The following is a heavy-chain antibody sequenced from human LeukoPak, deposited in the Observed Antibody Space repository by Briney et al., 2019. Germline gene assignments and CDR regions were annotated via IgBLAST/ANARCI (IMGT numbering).Heavy chain of an antibody. D-gene: IGHD5-24*01. CDR3: ARDRSMADAFDI. CDR1: GFTFSSYS. CDR2: ISSSSSHI. Sequence: GGSLRLSCAASGFTFSSYSMNWVRQAPGKGLEWVSSISSSSSHIYYADSVKGRFTISRDNAKNSLYLQMNSLSAEDTAVYYCARDRSMADAFDIWGQGTMVTVSS. V-gene: IGHV3-21*01. J-gene: IGHJ3*02.